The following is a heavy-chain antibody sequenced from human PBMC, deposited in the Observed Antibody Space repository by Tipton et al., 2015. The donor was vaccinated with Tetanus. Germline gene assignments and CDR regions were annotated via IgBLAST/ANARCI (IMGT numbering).Heavy chain of an antibody. J-gene: IGHJ3*02. CDR1: GGSISTYY. CDR3: ARIGWPENNKPGFDI. Sequence: GLVKPSETLSLTCIVSGGSISTYYWSWIRQRPGRGLEWVGYVHYTGKDNYNPSLRSRVTLSVDTSKNQFSLRMSSVTAADTAVYYCARIGWPENNKPGFDIWGQGTMVTVSS. CDR2: VHYTGKD. D-gene: IGHD1/OR15-1a*01. V-gene: IGHV4-59*13.